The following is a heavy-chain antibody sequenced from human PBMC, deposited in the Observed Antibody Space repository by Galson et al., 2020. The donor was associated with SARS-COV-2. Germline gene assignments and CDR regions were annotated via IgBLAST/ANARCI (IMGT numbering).Heavy chain of an antibody. V-gene: IGHV3-74*01. D-gene: IGHD3-22*01. CDR3: ARGRHYYDSSGPLDY. CDR1: GFTFSSYW. CDR2: INSDGSST. Sequence: GESLKISCAASGFTFSSYWMHWVRQAPGKGLVWVSRINSDGSSTSYADSVKGRFTISRDNAKNSLYLQMNSLRAEDTAVYYCARGRHYYDSSGPLDYWGQGTLVTVSS. J-gene: IGHJ4*02.